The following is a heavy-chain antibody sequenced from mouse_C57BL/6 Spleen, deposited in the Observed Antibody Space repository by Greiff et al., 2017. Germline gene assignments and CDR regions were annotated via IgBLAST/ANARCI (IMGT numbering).Heavy chain of an antibody. V-gene: IGHV5-17*01. CDR2: ISSGSSTI. Sequence: EVHLVESGGDLVKPGGSLKLSCAASGFTFSDYGMHWVRQAPEKGLEWVAYISSGSSTIYYADTVKGRFTISRDNAKNTLFLQMTSLRSEDTAMYYCARGYYYAMDYWGQGTSVTVSS. CDR3: ARGYYYAMDY. CDR1: GFTFSDYG. J-gene: IGHJ4*01.